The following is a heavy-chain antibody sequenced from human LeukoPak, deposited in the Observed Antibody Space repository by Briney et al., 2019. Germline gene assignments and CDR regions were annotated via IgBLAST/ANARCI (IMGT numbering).Heavy chain of an antibody. CDR2: IYYSGST. CDR3: ARDRPDEIAVAVHNWFDP. J-gene: IGHJ5*02. Sequence: SETLSLTCTVSGGSISSSSYYWGWIRQPPGKGLEWIGCIYYSGSTYYNPSLKSRVTISVDTSKNQFSLKLSSVTAADTAVYYCARDRPDEIAVAVHNWFDPWGQGTLVTVSS. D-gene: IGHD6-19*01. CDR1: GGSISSSSYY. V-gene: IGHV4-39*07.